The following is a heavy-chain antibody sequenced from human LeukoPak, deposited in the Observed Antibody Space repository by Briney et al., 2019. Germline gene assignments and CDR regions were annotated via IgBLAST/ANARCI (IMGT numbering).Heavy chain of an antibody. CDR3: ARDHYCSSTSCPDYYYYYYMDV. V-gene: IGHV4-30-4*08. D-gene: IGHD2-2*01. CDR1: GGSISSGDYY. Sequence: SETLSLTCTVSGGSISSGDYYWSWSRQPPGKGLEWIGYIYYSGSTYYNPSLKSRVTISVDTSKNQFSLKLSSVTAADTAVYYCARDHYCSSTSCPDYYYYYYMDVWGKGTTVTVSS. CDR2: IYYSGST. J-gene: IGHJ6*03.